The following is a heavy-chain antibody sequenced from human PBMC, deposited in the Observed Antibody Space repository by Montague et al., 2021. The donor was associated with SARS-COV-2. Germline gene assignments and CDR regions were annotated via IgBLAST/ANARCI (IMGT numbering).Heavy chain of an antibody. D-gene: IGHD3-3*01. J-gene: IGHJ4*02. Sequence: SLRLSCAASGFTFDDYGMSWVRQAPGKGLEWVSGINWNGGSTGYADSLKGRFTISRDNAKNSLYLQMNSLRAEDTALYHCARAASTGFWSGYYYWGQGTLVIVSS. CDR3: ARAASTGFWSGYYY. V-gene: IGHV3-20*01. CDR1: GFTFDDYG. CDR2: INWNGGST.